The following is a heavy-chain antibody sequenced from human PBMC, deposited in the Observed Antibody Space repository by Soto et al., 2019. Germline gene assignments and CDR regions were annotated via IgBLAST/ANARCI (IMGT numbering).Heavy chain of an antibody. D-gene: IGHD1-26*01. Sequence: GGSLRLSCAASGFTFSSYGMHWVRQAPGKGLEWVAVIWYDGSNKYYADSVKGRFTISRDNSKNTLYLQMNSLRAEDTAVYYCAREGGSLNWFDPWGQGILVTVSS. CDR2: IWYDGSNK. CDR1: GFTFSSYG. J-gene: IGHJ5*02. V-gene: IGHV3-33*01. CDR3: AREGGSLNWFDP.